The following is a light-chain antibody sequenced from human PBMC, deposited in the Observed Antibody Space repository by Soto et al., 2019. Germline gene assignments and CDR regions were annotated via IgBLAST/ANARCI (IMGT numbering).Light chain of an antibody. CDR1: ARAVGGYNN. CDR2: DVS. CDR3: GAYTSGSTVV. J-gene: IGLJ2*01. Sequence: QSALTQPASVSGPPEQRITTPSPGTARAVGGYNNVSWYQQHPGKAPKLMIYDVSIRPSGVSNRFSGSKSGNTASLTISGLQAEDEADYYCGAYTSGSTVVFGGGTQLTVL. V-gene: IGLV2-14*01.